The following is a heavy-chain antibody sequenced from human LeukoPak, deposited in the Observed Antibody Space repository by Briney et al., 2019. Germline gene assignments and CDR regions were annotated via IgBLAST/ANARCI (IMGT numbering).Heavy chain of an antibody. Sequence: PSETLSLTCTVSGGSISSSNYYWGWIRQPPGKGLEWIGSIYFSGNSYYNPSLKSRVTISVDAFKNQFSLKLGSVTAADTAVYYCAREGHCSGGSCDEYFQQWGQGTLVTVSS. J-gene: IGHJ1*01. CDR2: IYFSGNS. CDR1: GGSISSSNYY. D-gene: IGHD2-15*01. V-gene: IGHV4-39*07. CDR3: AREGHCSGGSCDEYFQQ.